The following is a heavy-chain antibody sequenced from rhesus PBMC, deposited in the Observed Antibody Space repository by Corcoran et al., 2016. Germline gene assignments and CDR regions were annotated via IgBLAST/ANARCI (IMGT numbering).Heavy chain of an antibody. V-gene: IGHV1-111*02. CDR2: VDAEDGEE. CDR3: ATGGGLAAAYFDY. J-gene: IGHJ4*01. Sequence: VQLVQSGAEVKKPGASVKISCKASGYTFTDYYLHLVRQAPGKGLEGMGRVDAEDGEENAEQKCQNRVTITAVTAADTAYMERRSLRSGDTAVYYCATGGGLAAAYFDYGGQGVLVTVSS. CDR1: GYTFTDYY. D-gene: IGHD6-31*01.